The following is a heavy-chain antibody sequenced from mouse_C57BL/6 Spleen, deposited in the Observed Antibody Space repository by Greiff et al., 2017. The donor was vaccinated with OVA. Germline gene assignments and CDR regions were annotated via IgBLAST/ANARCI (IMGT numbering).Heavy chain of an antibody. J-gene: IGHJ1*03. Sequence: VQLQESGPGLVQPSQSLSITCTVSGFSLTSYGVHWVRQSPGKGLEWLGVIWSGGSTDYNAAFISRLSISKDNSKSQVFFKMNSLQADDTAIYYCARKGDYYGSSYDWYFDVWGTGTTVTVSS. D-gene: IGHD1-1*01. V-gene: IGHV2-2*01. CDR1: GFSLTSYG. CDR2: IWSGGST. CDR3: ARKGDYYGSSYDWYFDV.